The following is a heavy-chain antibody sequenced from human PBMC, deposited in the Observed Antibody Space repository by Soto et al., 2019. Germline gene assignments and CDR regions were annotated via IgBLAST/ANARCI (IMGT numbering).Heavy chain of an antibody. CDR2: ISYDGSNK. D-gene: IGHD6-19*01. CDR1: GFTFSSYG. J-gene: IGHJ6*02. Sequence: GGSLRLSCAASGFTFSSYGMHWVRQAPGKGLEWVAVISYDGSNKYYADSVKGRFTISRDNSKNTLYLQMNSLRAEDTAVYYCARSSGAYHYRLAVWGQGTTVTVSS. V-gene: IGHV3-30*03. CDR3: ARSSGAYHYRLAV.